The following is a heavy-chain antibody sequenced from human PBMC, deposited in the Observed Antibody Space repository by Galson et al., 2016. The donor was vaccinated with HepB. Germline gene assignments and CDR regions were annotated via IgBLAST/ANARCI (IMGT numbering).Heavy chain of an antibody. CDR2: ISATDGDT. CDR1: TFTFPTSG. J-gene: IGHJ3*02. D-gene: IGHD1-14*01. V-gene: IGHV1-18*01. Sequence: SVKVSCKASTFTFPTSGISWVRQAPGQGLEWVGWISATDGDTNYGHKVQGRLTMTTDTFTSTAYMELTSLTSDDTAVYYCARDPGRDPTSYTFDMWGQGTVVIVSS. CDR3: ARDPGRDPTSYTFDM.